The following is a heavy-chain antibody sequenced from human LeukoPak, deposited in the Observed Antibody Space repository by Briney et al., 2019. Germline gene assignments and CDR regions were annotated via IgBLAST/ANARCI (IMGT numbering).Heavy chain of an antibody. V-gene: IGHV3-9*01. CDR1: GFTFDDYA. CDR3: TRRGAASDAFDI. J-gene: IGHJ3*02. CDR2: INWNSDSI. Sequence: GGSLRLSCAVSGFTFDDYAMHWVRQVPGKGLEWVSGINWNSDSIGYADSVKGRFTISRDNAKNTLYLQMNSLRAEDTAVYYCTRRGAASDAFDIWGQGTMVTVSS. D-gene: IGHD3-16*01.